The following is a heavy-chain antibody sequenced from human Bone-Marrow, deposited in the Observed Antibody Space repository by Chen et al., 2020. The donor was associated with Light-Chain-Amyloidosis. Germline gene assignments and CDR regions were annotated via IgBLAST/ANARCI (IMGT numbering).Heavy chain of an antibody. CDR3: ASHPPGVLYYDILTNHY. Sequence: QLQLQESGPGLVKPSETLSLTCTVSGGSISSSSYYWGWIRQPPGKGLEWIGSIYYSGSTYYNPSLKSRVTISVDTSKNQFSLKLSSVTAADTAVYYCASHPPGVLYYDILTNHYWGQGTLVTVSS. D-gene: IGHD3-9*01. CDR2: IYYSGST. CDR1: GGSISSSSYY. J-gene: IGHJ4*02. V-gene: IGHV4-39*01.